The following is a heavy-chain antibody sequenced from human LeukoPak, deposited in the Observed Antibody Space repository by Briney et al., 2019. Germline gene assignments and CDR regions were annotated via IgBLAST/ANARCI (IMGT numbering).Heavy chain of an antibody. CDR2: ISGSGGST. J-gene: IGHJ6*02. Sequence: GGSLRLSCAASGFTFSSYAMSWVRQAPGKGLEWVSAISGSGGSTYYADSVKGRFTISRDNSKNTLYLQMNSLRAEDTAVYYCARGDSGYSPNYYGMDVWGQGTTVTVSS. CDR3: ARGDSGYSPNYYGMDV. CDR1: GFTFSSYA. D-gene: IGHD3-22*01. V-gene: IGHV3-23*01.